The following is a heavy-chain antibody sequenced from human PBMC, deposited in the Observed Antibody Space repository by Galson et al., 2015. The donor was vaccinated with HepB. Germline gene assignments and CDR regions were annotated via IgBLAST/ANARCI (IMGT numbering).Heavy chain of an antibody. V-gene: IGHV3-30*03. CDR3: ATDYGDYGGGYFDL. Sequence: SLRLSCAASGFTFSSYGMHWVRQAPGKGLEWVAVISYDGSNKYYADSVKGRFTISRDNSKNTLYLQMDSLRAEDTAVYYCATDYGDYGGGYFDLWGRGTLVTVSS. J-gene: IGHJ2*01. CDR2: ISYDGSNK. D-gene: IGHD4-17*01. CDR1: GFTFSSYG.